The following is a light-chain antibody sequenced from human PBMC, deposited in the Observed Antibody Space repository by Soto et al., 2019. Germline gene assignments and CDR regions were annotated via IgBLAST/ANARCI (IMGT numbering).Light chain of an antibody. CDR1: QSVHSR. V-gene: IGKV1-5*03. Sequence: DTQMTQSPSTLSASIGDTVNINCRASQSVHSRLAWYQQRPGKTPRILIYKASSLEREVPSRFSGSGSGTEYTLTIRNLEPDDFATYYCQQYDGYPWTFGQGTEVEVK. CDR3: QQYDGYPWT. J-gene: IGKJ1*01. CDR2: KAS.